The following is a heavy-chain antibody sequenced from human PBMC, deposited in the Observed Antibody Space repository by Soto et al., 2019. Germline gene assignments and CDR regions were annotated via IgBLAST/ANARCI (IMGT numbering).Heavy chain of an antibody. CDR1: GGSISSSSYY. Sequence: SETLSLTCTVSGGSISSSSYYWGWIRQPPGKGLEWIGSIYYSGSTYYNPSLKSRVTISVDTSKNQFSLKLSSVTAADTAVYYCARQAQWLAPAWFDPWGQGNLVTVS. CDR2: IYYSGST. J-gene: IGHJ5*02. V-gene: IGHV4-39*01. D-gene: IGHD6-19*01. CDR3: ARQAQWLAPAWFDP.